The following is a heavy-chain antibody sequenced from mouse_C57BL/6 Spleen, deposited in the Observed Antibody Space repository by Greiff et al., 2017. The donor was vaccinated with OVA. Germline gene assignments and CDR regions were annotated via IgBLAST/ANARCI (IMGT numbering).Heavy chain of an antibody. V-gene: IGHV5-17*01. CDR3: ARHYYGSSYGLDYAMDY. CDR1: GFTFSDYG. CDR2: ISSGSSTI. D-gene: IGHD1-1*01. J-gene: IGHJ4*01. Sequence: VQLVESGGGLVKPGGSLKLSCAASGFTFSDYGMHWVRQAPEKGLEWVAYISSGSSTIYYADTVKGRFTISRDNAKNTPFLQMTSLRSEDTAMYYCARHYYGSSYGLDYAMDYWGQGTSVTVSS.